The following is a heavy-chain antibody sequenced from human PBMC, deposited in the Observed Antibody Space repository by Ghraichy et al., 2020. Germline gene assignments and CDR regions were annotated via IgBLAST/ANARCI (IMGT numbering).Heavy chain of an antibody. Sequence: SETLSLTCAVSGGSISSGGYSWSWIRQPPGKGLEWIGYIYHSGSTYYNPSLKSRVTISVDRSKNQFSLKLSSVTAADTAVYYCARHYYDFLVDVWGQGTTVTVSS. CDR2: IYHSGST. CDR3: ARHYYDFLVDV. J-gene: IGHJ6*02. CDR1: GGSISSGGYS. D-gene: IGHD3-3*01. V-gene: IGHV4-30-2*01.